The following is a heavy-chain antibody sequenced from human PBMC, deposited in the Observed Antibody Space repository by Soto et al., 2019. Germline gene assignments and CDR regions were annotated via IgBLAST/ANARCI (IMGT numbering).Heavy chain of an antibody. CDR3: ARGGITMVRGVTGHGVLRYVDV. J-gene: IGHJ6*03. Sequence: PSETLSLTCAVYGGSFSGYYWSWIRQPPGKGLEWIGEINHSGSTNYNPSLKSRVTISVDTSKNQFSLKLSSVTAADTAVYYCARGGITMVRGVTGHGVLRYVDVWGKGTTVTVSS. D-gene: IGHD3-10*01. V-gene: IGHV4-34*01. CDR2: INHSGST. CDR1: GGSFSGYY.